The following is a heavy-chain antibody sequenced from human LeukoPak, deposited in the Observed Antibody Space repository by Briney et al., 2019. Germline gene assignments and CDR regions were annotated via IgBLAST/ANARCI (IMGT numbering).Heavy chain of an antibody. CDR3: AKSTSVVAATLYFDY. Sequence: GGSLRLSCAASGFTFSSYAMSWVRQAPGKGLEWVSGISGSGASTFYADSVKGRFTISRDNSKNTLYLQMSSLRAEDTAVYYCAKSTSVVAATLYFDYWGQGTLVTVSS. CDR2: ISGSGAST. J-gene: IGHJ4*02. V-gene: IGHV3-23*01. CDR1: GFTFSSYA. D-gene: IGHD2-15*01.